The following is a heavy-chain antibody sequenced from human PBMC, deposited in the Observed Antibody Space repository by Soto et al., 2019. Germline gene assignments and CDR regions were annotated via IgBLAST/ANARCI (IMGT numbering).Heavy chain of an antibody. D-gene: IGHD1-1*01. CDR2: IYFIGST. J-gene: IGHJ4*02. CDR1: GGSISSYY. Sequence: SETLSLTCTVSGGSISSYYWSWIRQPPGKGLEWIGYIYFIGSTDYNPSLKSRVTLSVDTSKNQFSLKLSSVTAADTAVYYCARHSDRYRKALDYWGQGTLVTVSS. V-gene: IGHV4-59*08. CDR3: ARHSDRYRKALDY.